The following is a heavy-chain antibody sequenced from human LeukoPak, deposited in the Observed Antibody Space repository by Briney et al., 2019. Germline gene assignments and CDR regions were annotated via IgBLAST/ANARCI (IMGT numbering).Heavy chain of an antibody. CDR3: ARGFDGYDLGD. Sequence: SETLSLTCTVSGGSISSGSYYWSWIRQHPGKGLEWIGYIYYSGSTYYNPSLKSRVTISVDTSKNQFSLKLSSVTAADTAVYYCARGFDGYDLGDWGQGTLVTVSS. CDR1: GGSISSGSYY. V-gene: IGHV4-31*03. J-gene: IGHJ4*02. CDR2: IYYSGST. D-gene: IGHD5-12*01.